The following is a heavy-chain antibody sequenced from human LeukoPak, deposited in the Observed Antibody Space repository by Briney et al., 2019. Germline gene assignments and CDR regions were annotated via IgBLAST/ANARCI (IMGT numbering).Heavy chain of an antibody. V-gene: IGHV3-23*01. D-gene: IGHD1-26*01. J-gene: IGHJ6*02. CDR1: GFTFDNYV. CDR3: AKCRHYSGSCYAYYYGMDV. Sequence: GGSLRLSCAASGFTFDNYVMAWFRQAPGKGLEWVSTISALFPNTYSADSVKGRFTISRDNSKNTLYLQMNSLRAEDTAVYYCAKCRHYSGSCYAYYYGMDVWGQGTTVTVSS. CDR2: ISALFPNT.